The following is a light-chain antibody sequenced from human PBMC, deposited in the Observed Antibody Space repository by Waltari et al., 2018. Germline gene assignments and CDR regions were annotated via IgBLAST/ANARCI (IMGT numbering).Light chain of an antibody. J-gene: IGKJ4*01. CDR1: QSLLHSNGYNY. Sequence: DIVMTQSPLSLPVTPGERASISCRSRQSLLHSNGYNYLDCHLQKPGQSPQPLIYLGSNRASGVSYRFSGSRSGTDFTLKISRVEAGDVGLYYCMQALHTPRTFGGGTRVEIK. CDR3: MQALHTPRT. CDR2: LGS. V-gene: IGKV2-28*01.